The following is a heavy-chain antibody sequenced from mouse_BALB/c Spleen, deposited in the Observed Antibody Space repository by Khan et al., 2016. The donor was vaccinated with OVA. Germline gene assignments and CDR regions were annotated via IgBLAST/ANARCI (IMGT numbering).Heavy chain of an antibody. CDR3: ARKYYYDYDPFPY. Sequence: VQLKESGPGLVKPSQSLSLTCTVTGYSITSEYAWNWIRQFPGNKLEWMGYINYSGNTRFNPSLKSRTSITRDTSKNQFFLQLNSGTTEDTASYYCARKYYYDYDPFPYWGQGTLVTVSA. J-gene: IGHJ3*01. CDR2: INYSGNT. D-gene: IGHD2-4*01. CDR1: GYSITSEYA. V-gene: IGHV3-2*02.